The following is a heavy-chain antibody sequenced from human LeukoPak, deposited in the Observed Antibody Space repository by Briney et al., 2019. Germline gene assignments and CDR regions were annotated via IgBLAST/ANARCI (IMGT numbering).Heavy chain of an antibody. Sequence: GGSLRLSCAASGFTFSDYNMRWIRQAPGKGLEWVSYISSLSGTIDYADSVKGRFIISRDNAQNSLFLQVNSLRAEDTAVYYCVRDQGGAVSYWGQGTLVTVSS. CDR2: ISSLSGTI. CDR1: GFTFSDYN. V-gene: IGHV3-11*04. J-gene: IGHJ4*02. CDR3: VRDQGGAVSY. D-gene: IGHD3-16*01.